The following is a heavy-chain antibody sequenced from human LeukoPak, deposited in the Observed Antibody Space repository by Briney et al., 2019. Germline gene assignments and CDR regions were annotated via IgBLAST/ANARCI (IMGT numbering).Heavy chain of an antibody. Sequence: GGSLRLSCAASGFTFSTFGMHWVRQAPGKGLEWVALIWSDGSKKWYADSVKGRFTISRDNSKSTLFLQMNSLTAEDTGVYYCARAGYNWNDAHFDYWGQGTLVTVSS. CDR2: IWSDGSKK. CDR1: GFTFSTFG. V-gene: IGHV3-33*01. J-gene: IGHJ4*02. CDR3: ARAGYNWNDAHFDY. D-gene: IGHD1-20*01.